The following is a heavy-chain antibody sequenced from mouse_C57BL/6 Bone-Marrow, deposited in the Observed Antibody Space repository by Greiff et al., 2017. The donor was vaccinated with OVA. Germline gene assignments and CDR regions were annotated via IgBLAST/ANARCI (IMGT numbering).Heavy chain of an antibody. CDR2: IRSKSNNYAT. Sequence: EVQGVESGGGLVQPKGSLKLSCAASGFSFNTYAMNWVRQAPGKGLEWVARIRSKSNNYATYYADSVKDRFNISKDDSESMLYLQMNNLKTEDTAVYYCVSAFYDSRFAYWGQGTLVTVAA. D-gene: IGHD2-4*01. J-gene: IGHJ3*01. V-gene: IGHV10-1*01. CDR3: VSAFYDSRFAY. CDR1: GFSFNTYA.